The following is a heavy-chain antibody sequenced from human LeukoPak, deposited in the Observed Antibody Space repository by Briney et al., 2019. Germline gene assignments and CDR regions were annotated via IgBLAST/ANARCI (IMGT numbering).Heavy chain of an antibody. J-gene: IGHJ6*02. V-gene: IGHV3-23*01. Sequence: GGSLRLSCAASGFTFRSTVMTWVRQAPGKGLEWVSTISPDGAYIYYADSLRGRFTMSRDNSKNTLDLQMNSLRVEDTAVHYCAKDFSGCSSSSCYSAYYGMDVWGQGTTVIVSS. CDR2: ISPDGAYI. D-gene: IGHD2-2*02. CDR1: GFTFRSTV. CDR3: AKDFSGCSSSSCYSAYYGMDV.